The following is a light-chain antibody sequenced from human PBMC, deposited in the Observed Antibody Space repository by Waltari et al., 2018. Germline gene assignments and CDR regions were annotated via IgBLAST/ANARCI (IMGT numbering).Light chain of an antibody. CDR1: QSVLGTSSNKNV. J-gene: IGKJ3*01. V-gene: IGKV4-1*01. CDR3: QQYYDSPIT. CDR2: WAP. Sequence: DIVMTQSPDSLTLSLGERATISCKSSQSVLGTSSNKNVLAWYQQKSGQPPKLLFYWAPTRESGVPDRFSGSGSGTDFTLTISSLQSEDVAIYYCQQYYDSPITFGPGTKVDV.